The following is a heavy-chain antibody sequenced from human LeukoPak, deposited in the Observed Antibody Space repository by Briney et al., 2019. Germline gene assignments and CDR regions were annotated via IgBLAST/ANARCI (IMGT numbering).Heavy chain of an antibody. CDR1: GYTFTGYY. D-gene: IGHD3-22*01. CDR2: INPNSGGT. CDR3: ARVRQYYDSSGYQFFPDY. J-gene: IGHJ4*02. V-gene: IGHV1-2*02. Sequence: GASVKVSCKTSGYTFTGYYMHWVRQAPGQGLEWMGWINPNSGGTNYAQKFQGRVTMTRDTSISTAYMELSRLRSDDTAVYYCARVRQYYDSSGYQFFPDYWGQGTLVTVSS.